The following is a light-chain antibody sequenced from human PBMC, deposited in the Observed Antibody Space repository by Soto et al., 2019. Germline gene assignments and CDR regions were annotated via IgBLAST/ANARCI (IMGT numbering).Light chain of an antibody. CDR1: QSISSR. CDR2: AAS. V-gene: IGKV1-5*01. J-gene: IGKJ1*01. CDR3: QQYYSNPPT. Sequence: DIQMTQSPSSLSASVEDRVIITCRASQSISSRLAWYQQKPGKAPKLLIFAASSLESGVPSRFSGSRSGTEFTLTISSLQPEDFATYYCQQYYSNPPTFGQGTKVDIK.